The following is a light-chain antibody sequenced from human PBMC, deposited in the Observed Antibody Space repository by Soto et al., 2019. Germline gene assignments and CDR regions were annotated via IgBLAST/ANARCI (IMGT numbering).Light chain of an antibody. CDR2: KDS. CDR1: ALPTLY. Sequence: SYELTQPPSLSVSLGQTATITCSGAALPTLYAYWYQQKPGQAPVLLIFKDSERPSGIPERFSGSSSGTTATLTISGVQAVDEADYSCQSADRSNSYRVFGGGTKVTVL. J-gene: IGLJ2*01. CDR3: QSADRSNSYRV. V-gene: IGLV3-25*03.